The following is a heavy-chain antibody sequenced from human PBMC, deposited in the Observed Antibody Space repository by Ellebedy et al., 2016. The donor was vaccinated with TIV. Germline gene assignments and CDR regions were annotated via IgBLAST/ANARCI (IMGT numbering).Heavy chain of an antibody. J-gene: IGHJ6*02. D-gene: IGHD6-13*01. V-gene: IGHV1-24*01. CDR3: ATRIAAAGTAQYYYYYGMDV. CDR1: GYTFTAYH. Sequence: ASVKVSCKASGYTFTAYHMHWVRQAPGQGLEWVGGFDPEDGETIYAQKFQGRVTMTEDTSTDTAYMELSSLRSEDTAVYYCATRIAAAGTAQYYYYYGMDVWGQGTTVTVSS. CDR2: FDPEDGET.